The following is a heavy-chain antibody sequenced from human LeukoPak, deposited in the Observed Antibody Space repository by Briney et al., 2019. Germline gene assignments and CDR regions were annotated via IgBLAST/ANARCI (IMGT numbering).Heavy chain of an antibody. J-gene: IGHJ4*02. CDR3: ARDLGYYYDSSGYYFDY. Sequence: EGSLRLSCAASGFTFSSYSMNWVRQAPGKGLEWVSSISSSSSYIYYADSVKGRFTISRDNAKNSLYLQMNSLRAEDTAVYYCARDLGYYYDSSGYYFDYWGQGTLVTVSS. CDR1: GFTFSSYS. D-gene: IGHD3-22*01. CDR2: ISSSSSYI. V-gene: IGHV3-21*01.